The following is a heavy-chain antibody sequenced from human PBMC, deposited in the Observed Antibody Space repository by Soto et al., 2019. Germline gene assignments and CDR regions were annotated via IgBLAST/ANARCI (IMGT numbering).Heavy chain of an antibody. D-gene: IGHD2-15*01. CDR2: IEYDGSKT. CDR3: AKDRVSDGIYSSDY. V-gene: IGHV3-30-3*02. J-gene: IGHJ4*02. CDR1: GFTFSSYA. Sequence: GGSLRLSCAASGFTFSSYAMHWVRQAPGKGLEWVSFIEYDGSKTYYSDSVKGRFTVSKDISKKTVYLQMDSLRVEDTAIYYCAKDRVSDGIYSSDYWGRGVLVTVSS.